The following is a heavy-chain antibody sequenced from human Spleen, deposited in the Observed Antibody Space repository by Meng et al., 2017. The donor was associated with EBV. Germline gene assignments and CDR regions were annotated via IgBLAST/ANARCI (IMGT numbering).Heavy chain of an antibody. Sequence: VPRVQSGSEMEEPGASVKVSCQASCYTFSTYGITWVRQAPGQVLEWMGWIDPYNGDTKFAQKFQGRVTMTTDTSTSTAYMEVRSLRSDDTAIYYCARMYILTGYWTSLETWGQGTLVTVSS. V-gene: IGHV1-18*01. J-gene: IGHJ5*02. CDR3: ARMYILTGYWTSLET. CDR1: CYTFSTYG. CDR2: IDPYNGDT. D-gene: IGHD3-9*01.